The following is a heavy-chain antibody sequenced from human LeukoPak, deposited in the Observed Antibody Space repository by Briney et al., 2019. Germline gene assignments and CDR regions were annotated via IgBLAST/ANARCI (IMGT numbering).Heavy chain of an antibody. CDR1: GFTFSNYA. V-gene: IGHV3-30*04. CDR3: ARGSSGYFDY. Sequence: GGSLRLSCAASGFTFSNYAMHWVRKAQGKGLDYVAFTSYDGSNKYYADSVMGRFTISRDNSKNTLYLQMNSLRVEDTALYYCARGSSGYFDYWGQGILVTVSS. J-gene: IGHJ4*02. D-gene: IGHD1-26*01. CDR2: TSYDGSNK.